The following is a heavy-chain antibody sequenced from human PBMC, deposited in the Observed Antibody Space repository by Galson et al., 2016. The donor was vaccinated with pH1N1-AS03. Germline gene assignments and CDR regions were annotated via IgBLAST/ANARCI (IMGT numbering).Heavy chain of an antibody. CDR1: GFTFSNAW. V-gene: IGHV3-15*01. Sequence: SLRLSCAASGFTFSNAWMSWVRQAPGKGLEWVGRVKRKTDGGTTDYAAPVKGRFTISRDDSKDTVYLQMDSLKTEDTAVYYCLTISLDYWGQGTLVTVSS. CDR3: LTISLDY. D-gene: IGHD3-3*01. CDR2: VKRKTDGGTT. J-gene: IGHJ4*02.